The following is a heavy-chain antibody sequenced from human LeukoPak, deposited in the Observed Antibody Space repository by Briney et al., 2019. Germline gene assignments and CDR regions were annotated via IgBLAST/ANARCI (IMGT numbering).Heavy chain of an antibody. CDR2: IKEDGSEK. D-gene: IGHD6-19*01. CDR3: APTLAVAGRGRGY. J-gene: IGHJ4*02. CDR1: GFTFSSYL. V-gene: IGHV3-7*01. Sequence: GGSLRLSCVGSGFTFSSYLMTWVGQSPGKGREGWANIKEDGSEKYYVDSVKGRFTISRDNAKKSLYLQMNSLRAEDTAMYYCAPTLAVAGRGRGYWGQGTLVTVSS.